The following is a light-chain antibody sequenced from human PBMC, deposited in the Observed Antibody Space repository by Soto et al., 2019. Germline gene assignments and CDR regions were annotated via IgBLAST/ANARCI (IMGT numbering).Light chain of an antibody. J-gene: IGLJ1*01. CDR2: EVS. CDR1: SSDVGSYNL. CDR3: CSYAGRTTPYV. V-gene: IGLV2-23*02. Sequence: QSALTQPASVSGSPGQSITTSCTGTSSDVGSYNLVSWYQHHPGKAPKLMIYEVSERPSGVSNRFSGSKSGNTASLTISGLQAEGEADYYCCSYAGRTTPYVFGTGTKVTV.